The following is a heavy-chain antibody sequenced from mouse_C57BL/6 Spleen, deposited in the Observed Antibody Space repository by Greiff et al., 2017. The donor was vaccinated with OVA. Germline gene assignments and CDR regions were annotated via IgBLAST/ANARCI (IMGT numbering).Heavy chain of an antibody. CDR3: ARTHYYGSSYGDFDAMDY. J-gene: IGHJ4*01. CDR1: GYTFTSYW. V-gene: IGHV1-64*01. D-gene: IGHD1-1*01. Sequence: VQLQQPGAELVKPGASVKLSCKASGYTFTSYWMHWVKQRPGQGLEWIGMIHPNSGSTNYNEKFKSKATLTVDKSSSTAYMQLSSLTSEDSAVYYCARTHYYGSSYGDFDAMDYWGQGTSVTVSS. CDR2: IHPNSGST.